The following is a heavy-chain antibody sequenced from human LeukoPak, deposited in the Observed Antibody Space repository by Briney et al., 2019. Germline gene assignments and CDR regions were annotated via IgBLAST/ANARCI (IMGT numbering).Heavy chain of an antibody. D-gene: IGHD1-26*01. J-gene: IGHJ4*02. Sequence: GESPKISFNGSGYSFTSNWISWVRQMPGKGLEWMGRIDPSDSHINYSPSFQGHVTISVDKSISTAYLQWSSLRASDTAMYYCARQGRGSYRRDFDYWGQGTLVTVSS. CDR3: ARQGRGSYRRDFDY. V-gene: IGHV5-10-1*01. CDR1: GYSFTSNW. CDR2: IDPSDSHI.